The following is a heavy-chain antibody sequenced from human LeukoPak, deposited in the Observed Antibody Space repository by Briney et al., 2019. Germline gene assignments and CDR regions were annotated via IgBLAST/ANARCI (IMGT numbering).Heavy chain of an antibody. D-gene: IGHD3-22*01. V-gene: IGHV1-2*02. Sequence: ASVKVSCKASGYTFTGYYMHWVRQAPGQGLEWMGWINPNSGGTNYAQKFQGRVTMTRDTSISTAYMELSRLRSDDTAVYYCARGGVGYYDSSGYNLFDYWGQGTLVTVSS. CDR3: ARGGVGYYDSSGYNLFDY. J-gene: IGHJ4*02. CDR1: GYTFTGYY. CDR2: INPNSGGT.